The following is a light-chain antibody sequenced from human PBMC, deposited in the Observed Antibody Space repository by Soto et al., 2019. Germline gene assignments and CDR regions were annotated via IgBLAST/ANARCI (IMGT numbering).Light chain of an antibody. J-gene: IGLJ2*01. Sequence: SYELTQPPSVSVSPGQTASITCSGDKLGDKYASWYQVKPGQSPVLVIYQDNKRPSGIPERFSGSNSGTTATLTISGTQAMDEADSYCQAWDTSAVIFGGGTKLTVL. CDR1: KLGDKY. CDR3: QAWDTSAVI. V-gene: IGLV3-1*01. CDR2: QDN.